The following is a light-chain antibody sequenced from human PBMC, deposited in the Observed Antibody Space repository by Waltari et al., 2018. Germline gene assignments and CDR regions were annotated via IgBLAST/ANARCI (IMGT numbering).Light chain of an antibody. J-gene: IGLJ3*02. CDR2: EDS. CDR3: YSTDNSATYRV. CDR1: ALPTKY. Sequence: SYELTQPPSVSVSPGQTARITCSGDALPTKYTYWYQQKSGKAPVLVIYEDSERPAGIPERFSGSSSGTLATLTISGAQVDDEADYYCYSTDNSATYRVFGGGTKLTVL. V-gene: IGLV3-10*01.